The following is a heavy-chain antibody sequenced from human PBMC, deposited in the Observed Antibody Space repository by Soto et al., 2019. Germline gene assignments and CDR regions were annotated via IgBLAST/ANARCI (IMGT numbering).Heavy chain of an antibody. J-gene: IGHJ5*02. CDR1: GGTFSSYA. D-gene: IGHD3-3*01. CDR2: IIPIFGTA. Sequence: SVKVSCKSSGGTFSSYAISWVRQAPGQGLEWMGGIIPIFGTANYAQKFQGRVTITADESTSTAYMELSSLRSEDTAVYYCARDLDPEYYEFWSGYPNWFDVWGQGTVVTVSS. V-gene: IGHV1-69*13. CDR3: ARDLDPEYYEFWSGYPNWFDV.